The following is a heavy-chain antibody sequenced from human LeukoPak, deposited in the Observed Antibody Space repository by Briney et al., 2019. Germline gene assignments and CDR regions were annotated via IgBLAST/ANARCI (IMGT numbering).Heavy chain of an antibody. Sequence: GGSLRLSCAASGFTFSSYAMSWVRQAPGKGLEWVALISYDGSNKYYAGSVKGRFTISRDNSKNTLYLQMNSLRTEDTAVYYCARSIGRTNYFYYYMDVWGKGTTVTVSS. J-gene: IGHJ6*03. CDR2: ISYDGSNK. CDR1: GFTFSSYA. D-gene: IGHD6-6*01. CDR3: ARSIGRTNYFYYYMDV. V-gene: IGHV3-30*04.